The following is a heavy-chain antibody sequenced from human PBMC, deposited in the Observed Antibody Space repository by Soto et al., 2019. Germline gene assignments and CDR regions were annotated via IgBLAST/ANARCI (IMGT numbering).Heavy chain of an antibody. V-gene: IGHV4-34*01. J-gene: IGHJ4*02. D-gene: IGHD6-19*01. CDR3: ARGRPPIPYSSGWYVGYFDY. Sequence: SETLSLTCAVYGGSFSGYYWSWIRQPPGKGLEWIGEINHSGSTNYNPSLKSRVTISVDTSKNQFSLKLSSVTAADTAVYYCARGRPPIPYSSGWYVGYFDYWGQGTLVTVSS. CDR2: INHSGST. CDR1: GGSFSGYY.